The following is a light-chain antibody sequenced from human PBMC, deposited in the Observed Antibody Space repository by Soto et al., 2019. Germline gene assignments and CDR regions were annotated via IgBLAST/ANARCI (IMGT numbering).Light chain of an antibody. CDR2: GAS. J-gene: IGKJ1*01. Sequence: EIVLTQSPGTLALSPGDRATLSCRASQSITSTYLAWYQQKPGQAPRLLIYGASSRATGIPDRFSGSGPGTDFTLTISRLEPEDFAVYYCQQFDGSPRTFGQGTKVDIK. CDR3: QQFDGSPRT. CDR1: QSITSTY. V-gene: IGKV3-20*01.